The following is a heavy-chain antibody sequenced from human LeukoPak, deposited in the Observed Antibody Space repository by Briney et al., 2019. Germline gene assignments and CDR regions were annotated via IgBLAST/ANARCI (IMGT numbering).Heavy chain of an antibody. CDR2: ISSSSSYI. D-gene: IGHD3-16*01. Sequence: GGSLRLSCAASGFTFSSSAMSWVRQAPGKGLEWVSSISSSSSYIYYADSVKGRFTISRDNAKNSLYLQMNSLRAEDTAVYYCAREGDTEYYFDYWGQGTLVTVSS. CDR1: GFTFSSSA. V-gene: IGHV3-21*01. CDR3: AREGDTEYYFDY. J-gene: IGHJ4*02.